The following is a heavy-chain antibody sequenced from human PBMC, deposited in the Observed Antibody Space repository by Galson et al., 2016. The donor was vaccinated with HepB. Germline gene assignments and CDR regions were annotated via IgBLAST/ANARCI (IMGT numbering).Heavy chain of an antibody. Sequence: SLRLSCAASGFTFSRYNMNWVRLAPGRGLEWVSSVSSGGDYIDYEDSVKGRFTISRDNAKNPLYLQMKSLRVEDTAFYYCARRVYSSSEYYFDYWGQGTLVTVSS. J-gene: IGHJ4*02. CDR1: GFTFSRYN. CDR3: ARRVYSSSEYYFDY. V-gene: IGHV3-21*06. D-gene: IGHD6-13*01. CDR2: VSSGGDYI.